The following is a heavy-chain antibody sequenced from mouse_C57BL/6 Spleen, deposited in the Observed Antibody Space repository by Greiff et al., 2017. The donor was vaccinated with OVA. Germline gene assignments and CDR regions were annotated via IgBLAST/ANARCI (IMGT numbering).Heavy chain of an antibody. CDR1: GFSLTSYG. CDR2: IVSGGST. D-gene: IGHD1-1*01. CDR3: ARTTVKTMDY. V-gene: IGHV2-2*01. J-gene: IGHJ4*01. Sequence: VKLVESGPGLVQPSQSLSITCTVSGFSLTSYGVHWVRQSPGQGLEWLGVIVSGGSTDYNAAFISRLSISKDNSNSQVFFNMNSLKADDAAVDYCARTTVKTMDYWGQGTSVTVSS.